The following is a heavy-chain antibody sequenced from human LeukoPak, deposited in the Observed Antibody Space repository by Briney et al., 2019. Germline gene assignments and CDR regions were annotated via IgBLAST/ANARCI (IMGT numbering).Heavy chain of an antibody. D-gene: IGHD3-10*01. V-gene: IGHV3-11*01. CDR1: GFTFSDYY. Sequence: PGGSLRLSCAASGFTFSDYYMSWIRQAPGKGLEWVSYISSSGSTIYYADSVKGRFTISRDNAKNSLYLQMNSLRAEDTAVYYCAKDRGFGELLYLPDYWGQGTLVTVSS. CDR2: ISSSGSTI. J-gene: IGHJ4*02. CDR3: AKDRGFGELLYLPDY.